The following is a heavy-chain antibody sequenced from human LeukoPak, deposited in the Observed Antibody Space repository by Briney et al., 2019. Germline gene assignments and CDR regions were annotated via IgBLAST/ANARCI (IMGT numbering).Heavy chain of an antibody. Sequence: ASVKVSCKASGGTFSSYAISWVRQAPGQGLEWMGGIIPIFGTANYAQKFQGRVTITADESTSTAYMELSSLRSEDTAVYYCARDGGSAGLIDYWGQGTLVTVSS. D-gene: IGHD6-13*01. CDR2: IIPIFGTA. CDR3: ARDGGSAGLIDY. J-gene: IGHJ4*02. CDR1: GGTFSSYA. V-gene: IGHV1-69*01.